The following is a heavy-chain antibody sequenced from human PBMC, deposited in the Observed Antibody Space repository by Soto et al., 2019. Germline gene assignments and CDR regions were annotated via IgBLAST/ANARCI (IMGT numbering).Heavy chain of an antibody. Sequence: ASETLSLTCTVSGGSISSYYWSWIRQPPGKGLEWIGYIYYSGSTNYNPSLKSRVTISVDTSKNQFSLKLSSVTAADTAVYYCARDLLYSGYDWEDYYYGMDVWGQGTTVTVSS. D-gene: IGHD5-12*01. CDR2: IYYSGST. CDR1: GGSISSYY. V-gene: IGHV4-59*01. J-gene: IGHJ6*02. CDR3: ARDLLYSGYDWEDYYYGMDV.